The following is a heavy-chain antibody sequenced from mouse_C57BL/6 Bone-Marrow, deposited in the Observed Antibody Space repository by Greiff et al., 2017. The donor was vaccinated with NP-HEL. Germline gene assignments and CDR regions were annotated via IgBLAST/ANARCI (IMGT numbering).Heavy chain of an antibody. V-gene: IGHV2-6*01. CDR2: IWGVGST. CDR3: ASHISYYDYDGGLYYFDY. CDR1: GFSLTSYG. J-gene: IGHJ2*01. D-gene: IGHD2-4*01. Sequence: VKLQESGPGLVAPSQSLSITCTVSGFSLTSYGVDWVRQSPGKGLEWLGVIWGVGSTNYNSALKSRLSISKDNSKSQVFLKMNSMQTNDTAMDYCASHISYYDYDGGLYYFDYWGQGTTLTVSS.